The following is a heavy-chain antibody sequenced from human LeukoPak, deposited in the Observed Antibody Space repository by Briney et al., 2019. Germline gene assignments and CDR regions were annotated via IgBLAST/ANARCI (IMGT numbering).Heavy chain of an antibody. CDR2: MSWNSGSI. CDR1: GFTLDDYA. CDR3: AKATAYGGNSAEYFQH. D-gene: IGHD4-23*01. V-gene: IGHV3-9*01. J-gene: IGHJ1*01. Sequence: PGGSLRLSCAASGFTLDDYAMHWVRQAPGPGLEWGSGMSWNSGSIGYADSVKGRFTISRDNAKNSLYLQMNSLRAEDTALYYCAKATAYGGNSAEYFQHWGQGTLVTVSS.